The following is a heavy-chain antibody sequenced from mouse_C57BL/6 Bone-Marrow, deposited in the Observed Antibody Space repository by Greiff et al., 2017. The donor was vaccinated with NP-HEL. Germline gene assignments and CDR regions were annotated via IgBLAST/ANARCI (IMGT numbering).Heavy chain of an antibody. CDR1: GFSLTSYG. D-gene: IGHD2-2*01. V-gene: IGHV2-6*01. CDR3: AIYGYDEGFAY. CDR2: IWGVGST. Sequence: LMESGPGLVAPSQSLSITCTVSGFSLTSYGVDWVRQSPGKGLEWLGVIWGVGSTNYNSALKSRLSISKDNSKSQVFLKMNSLQTDDTAMYYCAIYGYDEGFAYWGQGTLVTVSA. J-gene: IGHJ3*01.